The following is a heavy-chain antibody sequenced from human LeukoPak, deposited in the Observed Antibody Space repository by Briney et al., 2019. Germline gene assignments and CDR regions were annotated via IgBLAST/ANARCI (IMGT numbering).Heavy chain of an antibody. J-gene: IGHJ6*02. Sequence: SETLSLTCTVSGGSISSYYWSWIRQPPGKGLEWIGYIYYSGSTNYNPSLKSRVTISVDTSKNQFSLKLSSVTAADTAVYYCARTLGVNSSGWYYYYGMDVWGQGTTVTVSS. CDR2: IYYSGST. V-gene: IGHV4-59*01. CDR1: GGSISSYY. CDR3: ARTLGVNSSGWYYYYGMDV. D-gene: IGHD6-19*01.